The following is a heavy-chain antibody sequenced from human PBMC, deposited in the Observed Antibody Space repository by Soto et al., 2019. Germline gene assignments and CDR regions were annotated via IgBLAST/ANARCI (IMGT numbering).Heavy chain of an antibody. CDR2: AYYRSKWYI. Sequence: QVELQQSGPGLVKPSQTLSLTCAISGDSVSSNSAVWNWIRQSPSRGLEWLGRAYYRSKWYIDYAESVRSRITINPDTSKNQLSLELNSVTPEDTAVYYCVRARHLVNGTLGFFEYWGQGTLVTVSS. CDR3: VRARHLVNGTLGFFEY. D-gene: IGHD2-8*01. CDR1: GDSVSSNSAV. V-gene: IGHV6-1*01. J-gene: IGHJ4*02.